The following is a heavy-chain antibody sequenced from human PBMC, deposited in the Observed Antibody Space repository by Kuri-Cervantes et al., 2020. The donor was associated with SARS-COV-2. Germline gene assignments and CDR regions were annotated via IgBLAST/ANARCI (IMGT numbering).Heavy chain of an antibody. CDR1: GGSFSGYY. Sequence: GSLRLSCAVYGGSFSGYYWSWIRQPPGKGLEWIGEINHSGSTNYNPSLKSRVTISVDTSKNQLSLILSSVTAEDTAVYYCARGYSLIDYWGQGTLVTVSS. J-gene: IGHJ4*02. CDR2: INHSGST. CDR3: ARGYSLIDY. V-gene: IGHV4-34*01. D-gene: IGHD5-18*01.